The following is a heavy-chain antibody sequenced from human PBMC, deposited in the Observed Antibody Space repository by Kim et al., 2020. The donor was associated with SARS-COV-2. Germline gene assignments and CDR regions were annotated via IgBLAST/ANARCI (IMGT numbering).Heavy chain of an antibody. CDR3: ARVITASRSYDP. V-gene: IGHV1-69*04. J-gene: IGHJ5*02. Sequence: NKEQKCKGRVTMTADKSTSTAYMERSSLRSEDTAVYYCARVITASRSYDPWGQGTLVTVSS. D-gene: IGHD3-16*01.